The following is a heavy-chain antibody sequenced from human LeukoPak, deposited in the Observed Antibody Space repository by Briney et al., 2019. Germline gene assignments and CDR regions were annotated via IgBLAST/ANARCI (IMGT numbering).Heavy chain of an antibody. CDR1: GGSISSYY. V-gene: IGHV4-59*08. D-gene: IGHD6-13*01. Sequence: SETLSLTCTVSGGSISSYYWSWIRQPPGKGLEWIGYIYYSGSTNYNPSLKSRVTISVDTSKNQFSLKLSFVTAADTAVYYCARHDGSSWYVAFDYWGQGTLVTVSS. CDR3: ARHDGSSWYVAFDY. J-gene: IGHJ4*02. CDR2: IYYSGST.